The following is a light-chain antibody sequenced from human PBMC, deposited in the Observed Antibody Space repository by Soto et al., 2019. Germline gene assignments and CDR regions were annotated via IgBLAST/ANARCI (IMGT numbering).Light chain of an antibody. CDR2: DAS. Sequence: DIQMTQSPSTLSASVGDRVSITCRASQSVDRYLAWYQQKPGKDPHLLIYDASSLESGVPSRFSGSGSGTEFTLTISSLQPDDFTTFYCQQYKDYTWTFGQGTKVEV. CDR1: QSVDRY. J-gene: IGKJ1*01. CDR3: QQYKDYTWT. V-gene: IGKV1-5*01.